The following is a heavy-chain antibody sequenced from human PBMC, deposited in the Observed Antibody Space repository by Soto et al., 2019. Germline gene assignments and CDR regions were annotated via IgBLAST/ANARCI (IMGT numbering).Heavy chain of an antibody. J-gene: IGHJ6*02. Sequence: QVQLVESGGGVVQPGRSLRLSCAASGYSLSSYDIHWVRQAPGKGLEWVALVPNRGSDTYYVASVKGRFTVARDNSKKTAYLQMSSLRVEDTAVYFCAKGTVTQAHSDSDYYAMDVWGQGTTVTVSS. CDR1: GYSLSSYD. CDR3: AKGTVTQAHSDSDYYAMDV. V-gene: IGHV3-30*18. D-gene: IGHD4-17*01. CDR2: VPNRGSDT.